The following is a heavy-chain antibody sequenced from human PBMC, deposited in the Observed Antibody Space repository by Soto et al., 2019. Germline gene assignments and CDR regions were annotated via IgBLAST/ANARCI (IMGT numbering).Heavy chain of an antibody. D-gene: IGHD3-22*01. J-gene: IGHJ4*02. Sequence: QVQLVESGGGVVQPGRSLRLSCAASGFTFISYAMHWVRQAPGKGLEWVAVMSYDGSNKYYADSMKGRFTISRDNSKNTLNLQMNLQRAEDTAVYYCARGSGTYYYDSSGFESFDYWGQGTLVTVSS. CDR3: ARGSGTYYYDSSGFESFDY. CDR1: GFTFISYA. CDR2: MSYDGSNK. V-gene: IGHV3-30-3*01.